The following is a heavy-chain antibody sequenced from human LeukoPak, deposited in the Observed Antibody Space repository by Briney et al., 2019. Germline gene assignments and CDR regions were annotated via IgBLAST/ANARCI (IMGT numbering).Heavy chain of an antibody. J-gene: IGHJ6*02. CDR2: INHSGST. CDR3: ARFLRYYDILTGYYGHYYYYGMDV. Sequence: PSETLSLTCAVYGGSFSGYYWSWIRQPPGKGLEWIGEINHSGSTNYNPSLKSRVTISEDTSKNQFSLKLSSVTAADTAVYYCARFLRYYDILTGYYGHYYYYGMDVWGQGTTVTVSS. D-gene: IGHD3-9*01. V-gene: IGHV4-34*01. CDR1: GGSFSGYY.